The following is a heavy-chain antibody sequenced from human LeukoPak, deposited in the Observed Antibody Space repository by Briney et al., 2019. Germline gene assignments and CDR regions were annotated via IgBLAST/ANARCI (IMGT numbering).Heavy chain of an antibody. CDR1: GGSISSYY. J-gene: IGHJ4*02. V-gene: IGHV4-59*01. D-gene: IGHD6-19*01. CDR2: IYYSGST. CDR3: ARDRFRGWGYDY. Sequence: MTSETLSLTCTVSGGSISSYYWSWIRQPPGKGLEWIGYIYYSGSTNYNPSLKSRVTISVDTSKNQFSLKLSSVTAADTAVYYCARDRFRGWGYDYWGQGTLLTVSS.